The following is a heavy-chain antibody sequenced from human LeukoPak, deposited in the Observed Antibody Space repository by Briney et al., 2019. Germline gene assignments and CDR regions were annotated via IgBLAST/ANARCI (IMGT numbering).Heavy chain of an antibody. CDR1: GFTFSGSA. CDR3: TLPNYYYYYMDV. Sequence: GGSLRLSCAASGFTFSGSAMHWVRQASGRGLEWVGRIRSKANSYATAYAASVKGRFTISRDDSKNTAYLQMNSLKTEDTAVYYCTLPNYYYYYMDVWGKGTTVTVSS. J-gene: IGHJ6*03. CDR2: IRSKANSYAT. V-gene: IGHV3-73*01.